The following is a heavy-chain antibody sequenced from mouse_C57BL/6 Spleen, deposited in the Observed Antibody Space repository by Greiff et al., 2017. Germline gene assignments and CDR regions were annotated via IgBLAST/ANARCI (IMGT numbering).Heavy chain of an antibody. Sequence: VQLQQPGAELVKPGASVKLSCKASGYTFTSYWMHWVKQRPGQGLEWIGMIHPKSGSTNYNEKFQSTATLTVDKSSRTAYMQLSSLTSEDSAVYYCARSHYYGSRGAMDYWGQGTSVTVSS. CDR3: ARSHYYGSRGAMDY. CDR2: IHPKSGST. J-gene: IGHJ4*01. CDR1: GYTFTSYW. V-gene: IGHV1-64*01. D-gene: IGHD1-1*01.